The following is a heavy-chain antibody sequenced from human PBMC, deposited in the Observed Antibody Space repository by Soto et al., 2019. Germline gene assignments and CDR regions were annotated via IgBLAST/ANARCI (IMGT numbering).Heavy chain of an antibody. V-gene: IGHV4-59*12. D-gene: IGHD3-10*01. J-gene: IGHJ6*03. Sequence: SETLSLTCTVSGGSISSYYWSWIRQPPGKGLEWIGYIYYSGSTNYNPSLKSRVTISVDTSKNQFSLKLSSVTAADTAVYYCARAKKVFRGHYYYYYIYAWGKGTTVTVSS. CDR3: ARAKKVFRGHYYYYYIYA. CDR2: IYYSGST. CDR1: GGSISSYY.